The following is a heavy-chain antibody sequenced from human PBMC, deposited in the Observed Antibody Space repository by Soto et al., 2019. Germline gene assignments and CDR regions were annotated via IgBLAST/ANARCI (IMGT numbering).Heavy chain of an antibody. D-gene: IGHD6-13*01. CDR2: INAANGDT. CDR3: VRRHVSATGIDWFDP. J-gene: IGHJ5*02. Sequence: ASVKVSCKASGYTFTSYGIHWVRQAPGQRLEWMGWINAANGDTKYSPKFHGRVTITRDTSARTAYMELSSLRSEDTAVYYCVRRHVSATGIDWFDPWGQGTLVTVSS. CDR1: GYTFTSYG. V-gene: IGHV1-3*01.